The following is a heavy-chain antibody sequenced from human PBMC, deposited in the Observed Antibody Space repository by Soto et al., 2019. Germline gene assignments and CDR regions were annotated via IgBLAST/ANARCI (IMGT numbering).Heavy chain of an antibody. CDR2: INHSGST. V-gene: IGHV4-34*01. J-gene: IGHJ5*02. Sequence: SETLSLTCAVYGGSFSGYYWSWIRQPPGKGLEWIGEINHSGSTNYNPSLKSRVTISVDTSKNQFSLKLSSVTAADTAVYYCAAGNFRFGLNWFDPWGQGTLVTVSS. D-gene: IGHD3-10*01. CDR1: GGSFSGYY. CDR3: AAGNFRFGLNWFDP.